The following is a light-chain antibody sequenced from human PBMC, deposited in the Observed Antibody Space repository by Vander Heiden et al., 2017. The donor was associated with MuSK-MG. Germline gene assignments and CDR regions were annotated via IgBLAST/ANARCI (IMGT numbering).Light chain of an antibody. V-gene: IGKV3-15*01. CDR1: QSVSSN. CDR2: GAS. Sequence: EIVMTQSPATLSVSPGERATLSCRASQSVSSNLAWYQQTPGHAPRLLIYGASTRATGIPARFSGSGSGTEFTLTISSLQSEDFAVYYCHQYNNWPPYTFGQGTKLEIK. J-gene: IGKJ2*01. CDR3: HQYNNWPPYT.